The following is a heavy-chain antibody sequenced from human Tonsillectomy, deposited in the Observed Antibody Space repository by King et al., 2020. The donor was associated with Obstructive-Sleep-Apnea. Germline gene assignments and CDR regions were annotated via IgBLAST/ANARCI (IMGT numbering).Heavy chain of an antibody. CDR3: ASGNSTSPGY. CDR1: GGSIRSTNW. D-gene: IGHD2/OR15-2a*01. Sequence: QLQESGPGLVKPSGTLSLTCAVSGGSIRSTNWWSWVRQPPGKGLEWIGEIYHSGSTNYNPSLKNRATISIDKSENQFSLNLTSMTAADTAVYYCASGNSTSPGYWGQGTLVTVSS. CDR2: IYHSGST. V-gene: IGHV4-4*02. J-gene: IGHJ4*02.